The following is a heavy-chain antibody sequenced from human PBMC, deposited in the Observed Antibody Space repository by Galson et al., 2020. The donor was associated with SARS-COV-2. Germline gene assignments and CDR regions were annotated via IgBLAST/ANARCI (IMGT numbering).Heavy chain of an antibody. J-gene: IGHJ6*02. V-gene: IGHV4-34*01. D-gene: IGHD3-16*01. CDR2: ISHSGTI. CDR1: YGSGSHFY. Sequence: SQASETLSLTCDVYYGSGSHFYWAWIRQSPGKGLEWIGEISHSGTITYNPSLRSRTTITGDTSKNQFALKLRSVAAADTAVYFCARGQYVLHTTAYFGQKRFLGHGLDVWGQGTAVTVSS. CDR3: ARGQYVLHTTAYFGQKRFLGHGLDV.